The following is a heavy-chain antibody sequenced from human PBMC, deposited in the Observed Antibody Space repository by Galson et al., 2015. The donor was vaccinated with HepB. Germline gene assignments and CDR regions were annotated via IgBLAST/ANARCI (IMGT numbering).Heavy chain of an antibody. V-gene: IGHV3-23*01. CDR3: AKGLKDVDWYFDL. J-gene: IGHJ2*01. D-gene: IGHD3-16*01. CDR1: GFTFDDYA. CDR2: ISGSGGST. Sequence: SLRLSCAASGFTFDDYAMHWVRQAPGKGLEWVSAISGSGGSTYYADSVKGRFTISRDNSKNTLYLQMNSLRAEDTAVYYCAKGLKDVDWYFDLWGRGTLVTVSS.